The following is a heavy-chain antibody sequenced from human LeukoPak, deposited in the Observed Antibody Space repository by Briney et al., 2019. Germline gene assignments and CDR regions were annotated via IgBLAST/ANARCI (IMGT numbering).Heavy chain of an antibody. V-gene: IGHV1-18*01. CDR3: ARGDWFDP. CDR1: GYTFTSYD. D-gene: IGHD2-21*01. CDR2: VSGYNGNT. Sequence: ASVKVSCKASGYTFTSYDINWVRQAPGQGLEWMGWVSGYNGNTNYAQKFEGRVAMTTDTSSTTAYMELRSLKSDDTAIYYCARGDWFDPWGQGTLVTVSS. J-gene: IGHJ5*02.